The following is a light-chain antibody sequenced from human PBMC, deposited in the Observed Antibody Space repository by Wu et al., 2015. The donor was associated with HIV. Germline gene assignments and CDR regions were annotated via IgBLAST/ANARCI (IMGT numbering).Light chain of an antibody. CDR3: QQHNNWPLT. J-gene: IGKJ4*01. CDR2: GAS. V-gene: IGKV3D-20*02. Sequence: EIVLTQSPGTLSLSPGERATLSCRASQSVSSSYLAWYQQKPGQAPRLLIYGASSRATGIPDRFSGSGSGTDFTLTISSLEPDDFAIYYCQQHNNWPLTFGGGTEGGD. CDR1: QSVSSSY.